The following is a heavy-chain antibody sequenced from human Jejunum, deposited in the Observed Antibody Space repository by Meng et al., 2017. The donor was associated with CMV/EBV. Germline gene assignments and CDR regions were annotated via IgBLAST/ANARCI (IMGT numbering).Heavy chain of an antibody. V-gene: IGHV4-4*07. CDR1: VGSISGYY. CDR2: ISTSVST. Sequence: QGLLQESGPGLVKSPGTLSLLCFVVVGSISGYYWIGIRQPAWKVLEWIGRISTSVSTHYNPSLKSRLTMSVDLAKNQISLKLSSVTAADTAVYYCARESGSYYWFDPWGQGTLVTVSS. D-gene: IGHD1-26*01. CDR3: ARESGSYYWFDP. J-gene: IGHJ5*02.